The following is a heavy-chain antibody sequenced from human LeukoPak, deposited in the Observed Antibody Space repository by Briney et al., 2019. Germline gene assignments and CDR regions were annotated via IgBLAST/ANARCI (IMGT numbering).Heavy chain of an antibody. Sequence: ASVKVSCKASGYTFTSYYMHWVRQAPGQGLEWIGIINPSDGNTTYAQKFQGRVTMTRDTSTSTVYMEMSSLRSEDTAVYYCARSYFHESSDYYFPTDYWGQGTRVTVSS. D-gene: IGHD3-22*01. V-gene: IGHV1-46*01. CDR2: INPSDGNT. CDR1: GYTFTSYY. CDR3: ARSYFHESSDYYFPTDY. J-gene: IGHJ4*02.